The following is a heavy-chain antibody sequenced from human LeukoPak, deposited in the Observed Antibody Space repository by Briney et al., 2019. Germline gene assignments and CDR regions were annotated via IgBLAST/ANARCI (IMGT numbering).Heavy chain of an antibody. D-gene: IGHD6-13*01. V-gene: IGHV1-18*01. CDR2: ISAYNGNT. Sequence: ASVKVSCKASGYTFTSYGISWVRQAPGQGLEWMGWISAYNGNTNYAQKLQGRVTMTTDTSTSTAYMELRSLRSDDTAVYYCVRERIAAGTYYYGMDVWGQGTTVTVSS. CDR1: GYTFTSYG. J-gene: IGHJ6*02. CDR3: VRERIAAGTYYYGMDV.